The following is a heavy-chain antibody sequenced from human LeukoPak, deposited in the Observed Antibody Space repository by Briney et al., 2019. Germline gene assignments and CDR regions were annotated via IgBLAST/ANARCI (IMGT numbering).Heavy chain of an antibody. J-gene: IGHJ4*02. CDR3: ARSAYYTAGIGY. V-gene: IGHV1-69*01. CDR2: IIPIFGTA. Sequence: GCTVKVSCKASGGTFSSYAISWVRQAPGQGLEWMGGIIPIFGTANYAQKFPARVTITADGSTSTAYMELSSLRSEDTAVYYCARSAYYTAGIGYWGQGTLVTASS. D-gene: IGHD3-3*01. CDR1: GGTFSSYA.